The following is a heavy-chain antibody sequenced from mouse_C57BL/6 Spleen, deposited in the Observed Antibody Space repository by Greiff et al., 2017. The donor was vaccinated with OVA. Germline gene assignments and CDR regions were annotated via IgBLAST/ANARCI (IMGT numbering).Heavy chain of an antibody. CDR3: ARLRGNCPFAY. J-gene: IGHJ3*01. CDR1: GYTFTSYW. D-gene: IGHD2-1*01. CDR2: IDPSDSET. V-gene: IGHV1-52*01. Sequence: QVQLQQPGAELVRPGSSVKLSCKASGYTFTSYWMHWVKQRPIQGLEWIGNIDPSDSETHYNQKFKDKATLTVDKSSSTAYMQLSSLTSEDSAVYYCARLRGNCPFAYWGQGTLVTVSA.